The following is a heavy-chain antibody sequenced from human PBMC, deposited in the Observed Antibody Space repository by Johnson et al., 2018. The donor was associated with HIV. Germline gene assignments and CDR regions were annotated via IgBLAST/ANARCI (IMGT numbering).Heavy chain of an antibody. CDR1: GFTFDDFG. Sequence: EVQLVESGGGVVQPGGSLRLSCAVSGFTFDDFGMGWVRQAPGKGLEWVSGINWNGGSTSYADSVKGRFTISRDNAKNSLYVQMNSLRAEDTAWYHCARVIGYDSSGKAFDIWGQGTMVTVSS. J-gene: IGHJ3*02. CDR2: INWNGGST. V-gene: IGHV3-20*01. D-gene: IGHD3-22*01. CDR3: ARVIGYDSSGKAFDI.